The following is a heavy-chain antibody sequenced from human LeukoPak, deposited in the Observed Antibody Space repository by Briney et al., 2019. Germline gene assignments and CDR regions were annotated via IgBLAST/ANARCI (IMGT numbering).Heavy chain of an antibody. CDR2: INHSGST. J-gene: IGHJ4*02. CDR1: GGSFSGYY. CDR3: ARGPGGSYSFDY. D-gene: IGHD1-26*01. Sequence: SETLSLTCAVYGGSFSGYYWSWIRQPPGKGLEWIGEINHSGSTNYNPSLKSRVTISVDTSKNQFSLKLSSVTAADTAVCYCARGPGGSYSFDYWGQGTLVTVSS. V-gene: IGHV4-34*01.